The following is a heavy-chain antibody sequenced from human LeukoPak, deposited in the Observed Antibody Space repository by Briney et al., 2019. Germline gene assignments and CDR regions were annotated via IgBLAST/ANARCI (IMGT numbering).Heavy chain of an antibody. J-gene: IGHJ4*02. V-gene: IGHV4-39*07. CDR2: IYYSGST. CDR3: ARPGIAAAGNERYYFDY. Sequence: PSETLSLTCTVSGGSISSSSYYWGWIRQPPGKGLQWIGSIYYSGSTYYSPSLKSRVTISVDTSKNQFSLKLSSVTAADTAVYYCARPGIAAAGNERYYFDYWGQGTLVTVSS. CDR1: GGSISSSSYY. D-gene: IGHD6-13*01.